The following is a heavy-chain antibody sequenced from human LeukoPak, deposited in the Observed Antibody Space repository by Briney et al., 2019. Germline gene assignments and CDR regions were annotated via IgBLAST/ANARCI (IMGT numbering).Heavy chain of an antibody. CDR1: GGTFSSYT. D-gene: IGHD3-22*01. CDR2: IIPILGIA. J-gene: IGHJ4*02. CDR3: AREASSPNYYDSSGHFDY. V-gene: IGHV1-69*04. Sequence: AASVKVSCKASGGTFSSYTISWVRQAPGQGLEWMGRIIPILGIANYAQKFQGRVTMTRDTSTSTVYMELSSLRSEDTAVYYCAREASSPNYYDSSGHFDYWGQGTLVTVSS.